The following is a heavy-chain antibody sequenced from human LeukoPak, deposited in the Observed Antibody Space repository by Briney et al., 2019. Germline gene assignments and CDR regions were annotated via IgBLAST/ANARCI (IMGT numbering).Heavy chain of an antibody. CDR2: IGQDGSKE. J-gene: IGHJ4*02. CDR3: AGDISSSGGLEY. V-gene: IGHV3-7*04. Sequence: GGSLRLSCAASGFTFSRYWMNWVRQAPGTGLEWVANIGQDGSKEHYVDSVKGRFTISRDNAKNTLSLQMNNLRGEDRAIYYCAGDISSSGGLEYWGQGTLVTVSS. D-gene: IGHD6-6*01. CDR1: GFTFSRYW.